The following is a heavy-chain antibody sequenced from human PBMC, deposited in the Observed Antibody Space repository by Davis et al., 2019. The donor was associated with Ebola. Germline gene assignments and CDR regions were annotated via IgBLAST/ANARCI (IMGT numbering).Heavy chain of an antibody. CDR3: AKDWGTVTATDYYYYGMDV. J-gene: IGHJ6*02. Sequence: GESLKISCAASGFTFSSYGMHWVRQAPGKGLEWVAFIRYDGSNKYYADSVKGRFTISRDNSKNTLYLQMNSLRAEDTAVYYCAKDWGTVTATDYYYYGMDVWGQGTTVTVSS. D-gene: IGHD4-11*01. V-gene: IGHV3-30*02. CDR2: IRYDGSNK. CDR1: GFTFSSYG.